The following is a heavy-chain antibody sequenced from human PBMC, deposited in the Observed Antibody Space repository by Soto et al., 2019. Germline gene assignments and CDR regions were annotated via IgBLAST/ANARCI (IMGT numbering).Heavy chain of an antibody. Sequence: QVPLVQSGAEVKKPGASVNVSCKASGYTFTTYSVTWMRQAPGQGLEWMGWINAFSGITKYAQNLQDRITMTTDTSTSTAYMEPRSLRSEDTAIYYCAREKFYGSSGYYVGNWYFDLWGRGTLVTVSS. D-gene: IGHD3-22*01. CDR2: INAFSGIT. CDR3: AREKFYGSSGYYVGNWYFDL. J-gene: IGHJ2*01. CDR1: GYTFTTYS. V-gene: IGHV1-18*04.